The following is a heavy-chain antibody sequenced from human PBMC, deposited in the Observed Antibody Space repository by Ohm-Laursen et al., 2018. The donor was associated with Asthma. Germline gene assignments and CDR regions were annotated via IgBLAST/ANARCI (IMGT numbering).Heavy chain of an antibody. Sequence: GSLRLSCSASGFNLRSYWMHWVRQAPGKGLVWVSHIKSDGSSTSYADSVKGRFTISRDNAKNTLYLEMNSLRVEDTAVYYCARGVGYGDLVDYWGQGTTVIVSS. V-gene: IGHV3-74*01. D-gene: IGHD4-17*01. J-gene: IGHJ3*01. CDR2: IKSDGSST. CDR1: GFNLRSYW. CDR3: ARGVGYGDLVDY.